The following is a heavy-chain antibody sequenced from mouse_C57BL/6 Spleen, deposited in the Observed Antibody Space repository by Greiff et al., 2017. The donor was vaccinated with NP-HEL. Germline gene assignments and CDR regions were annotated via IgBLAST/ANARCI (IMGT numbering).Heavy chain of an antibody. Sequence: QVQLQQPGAELVMPGASVKLSCKASGYTFTSYWMHWVKQRPGQGLEWIGEIDPSDSYTNYNHKFKGKSTLTVDKSSSTAYMQLSSLTSEDAAGYYWARRGEEAMDYWGQGTSVTVSS. D-gene: IGHD2-13*01. V-gene: IGHV1-69*01. CDR2: IDPSDSYT. CDR3: ARRGEEAMDY. CDR1: GYTFTSYW. J-gene: IGHJ4*01.